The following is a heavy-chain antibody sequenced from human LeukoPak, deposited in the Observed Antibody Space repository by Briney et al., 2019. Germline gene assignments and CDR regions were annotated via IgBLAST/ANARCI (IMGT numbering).Heavy chain of an antibody. CDR1: GFTPSSYS. D-gene: IGHD4-17*01. Sequence: PRRCLCLSCAPSGFTPSSYSTNWVRQAPGRWRGWVSYISSSRATTHYADPVKGRFTISRDHPTNSLCLEMSSLRDEDTAVYYCARARYGDYVSDYWGQGTLVTVSS. J-gene: IGHJ4*02. CDR2: ISSSRATT. CDR3: ARARYGDYVSDY. V-gene: IGHV3-48*02.